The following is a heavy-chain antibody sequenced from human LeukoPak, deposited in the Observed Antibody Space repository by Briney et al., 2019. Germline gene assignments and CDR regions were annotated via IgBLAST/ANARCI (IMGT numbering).Heavy chain of an antibody. J-gene: IGHJ4*02. CDR2: MSYDGTNK. D-gene: IGHD2-15*01. CDR1: GFTFSSHG. CDR3: AKRGYCNGGRCYSFHFDY. V-gene: IGHV3-30*18. Sequence: PGRSLRLSCAASGFTFSSHGMYWVRQAPGKGLEWVALMSYDGTNKVYADSVKGRFTISRDNSKNTLYLEMNNLRAEDTAVYYCAKRGYCNGGRCYSFHFDYWGQGTLVTVSS.